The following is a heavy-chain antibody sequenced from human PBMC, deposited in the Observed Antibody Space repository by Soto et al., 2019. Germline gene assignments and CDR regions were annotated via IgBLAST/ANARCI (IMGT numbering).Heavy chain of an antibody. V-gene: IGHV5-51*01. CDR1: GYSFTSYW. J-gene: IGHJ5*02. CDR3: ARVIPGVLRFLEWFDGFDP. D-gene: IGHD3-3*01. CDR2: IYPGDSDT. Sequence: GESLKISCKGSGYSFTSYWIGWVRQMPGKGLEWMGIIYPGDSDTGYSPSFQGQVTISADKSISTAYLQRSSLKASDTAMYYCARVIPGVLRFLEWFDGFDPWGQGTLVTVS.